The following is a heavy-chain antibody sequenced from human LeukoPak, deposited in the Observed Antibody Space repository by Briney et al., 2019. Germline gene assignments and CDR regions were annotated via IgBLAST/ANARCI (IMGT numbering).Heavy chain of an antibody. CDR2: MNPNSGNT. J-gene: IGHJ3*02. V-gene: IGHV1-8*03. CDR1: GYIFTTYD. D-gene: IGHD1-1*01. Sequence: ASVKGSCKASGYIFTTYDINWVRQATGQGLEWMGWMNPNSGNTGYAQKFQGRVTITRNTSISTAYMELSSLRSEDTAVYYCARAVNWNAVDDAFDIWGQGTMVTVSS. CDR3: ARAVNWNAVDDAFDI.